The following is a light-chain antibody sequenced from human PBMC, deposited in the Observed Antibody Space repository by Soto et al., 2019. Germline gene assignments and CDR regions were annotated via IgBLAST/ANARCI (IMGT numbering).Light chain of an antibody. CDR3: QQFESLPPT. J-gene: IGKJ3*01. CDR1: EDIGNY. Sequence: DIQMTQSPSSLSASVGDRVTITCQSSEDIGNYLNWFQQKPGKAPKLLIYDASNLETGVPSRFSGGGSGTDFTFTISSLQPEDIATYYCQQFESLPPTFCPGTRVDI. V-gene: IGKV1-33*01. CDR2: DAS.